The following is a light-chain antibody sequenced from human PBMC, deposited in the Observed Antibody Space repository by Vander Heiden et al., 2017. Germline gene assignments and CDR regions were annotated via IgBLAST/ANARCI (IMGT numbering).Light chain of an antibody. CDR2: STN. V-gene: IGLV8-61*01. Sequence: TVVTQVPSFSVSPGGTVTLTCGLSSGSVSTSYYPSWDQQTPGQAPRTLIYSTNTRSSGVPDRFSGSILGNKAALTITGAQADDESDYYCVLYMGSGIWVFGGGTKLTVL. CDR3: VLYMGSGIWV. CDR1: SGSVSTSYY. J-gene: IGLJ3*02.